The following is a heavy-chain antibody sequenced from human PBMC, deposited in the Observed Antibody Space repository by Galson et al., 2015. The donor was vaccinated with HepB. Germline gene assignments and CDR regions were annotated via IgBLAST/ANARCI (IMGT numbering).Heavy chain of an antibody. D-gene: IGHD3-16*01. Sequence: SVKVSCKASGYTFTSYGITWVRQAPGQGLEWMGWISGYNGNTNYAQKVQGRVTMTTDTSTSTAYMELRSLRSDDTAVYYCARAGFYDYDRTGHFDYWGQGTLVTVSS. CDR2: ISGYNGNT. V-gene: IGHV1-18*01. CDR3: ARAGFYDYDRTGHFDY. J-gene: IGHJ4*02. CDR1: GYTFTSYG.